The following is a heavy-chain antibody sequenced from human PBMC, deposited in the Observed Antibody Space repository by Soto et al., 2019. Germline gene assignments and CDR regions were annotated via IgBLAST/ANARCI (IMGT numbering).Heavy chain of an antibody. V-gene: IGHV3-23*01. D-gene: IGHD6-19*01. CDR3: AKDLPAVWEDSSGGYFDY. Sequence: EVQLLESGGGLVQPGGSLRLSCAASGFTFSSYAMSWVRQAPGKGLEWVSAISGSGGSTYYADSVKGRFTISRDNSKNTLYLQMNSLRAEDTAVYYCAKDLPAVWEDSSGGYFDYWGQGTLVTVSS. CDR1: GFTFSSYA. J-gene: IGHJ4*02. CDR2: ISGSGGST.